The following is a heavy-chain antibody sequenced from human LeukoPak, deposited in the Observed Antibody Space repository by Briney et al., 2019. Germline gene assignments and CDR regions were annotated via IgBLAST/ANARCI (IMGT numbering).Heavy chain of an antibody. CDR3: ARDRFIAVAGTLRY. D-gene: IGHD6-19*01. J-gene: IGHJ4*02. CDR1: GYTFTSYG. Sequence: GASVKVSCKASGYTFTSYGISWVRQAPGQGLEWMGWINTNTGNPTYAQGFTGRFVFSLDTSVSTAYLQISSLKAEDTAVYYCARDRFIAVAGTLRYWGQGTLVTVSS. V-gene: IGHV7-4-1*02. CDR2: INTNTGNP.